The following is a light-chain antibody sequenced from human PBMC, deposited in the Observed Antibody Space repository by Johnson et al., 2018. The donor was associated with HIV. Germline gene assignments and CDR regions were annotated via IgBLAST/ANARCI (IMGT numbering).Light chain of an antibody. CDR1: SSNIGRNY. Sequence: QSVLSQPPSVSAAPGQKVTISCSGSSSNIGRNYVSWYQQLQGTAPKLLIFDNNKRPSGIPDRFSASKSGTSATLGITGLQTGDEADYYCGTWDSSLSAYVFGTGTKVTVL. J-gene: IGLJ1*01. CDR3: GTWDSSLSAYV. CDR2: DNN. V-gene: IGLV1-51*01.